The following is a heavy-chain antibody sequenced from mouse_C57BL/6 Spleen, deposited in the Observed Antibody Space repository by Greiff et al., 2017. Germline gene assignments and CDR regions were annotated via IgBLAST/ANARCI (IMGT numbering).Heavy chain of an antibody. D-gene: IGHD1-1*01. CDR3: ARGYYGSVPYWYFDV. Sequence: VQLQQPGAELVKPGASVKLSCKASGYTFTSYWMQWVKQRPGQGLEWIGEIDPSDSYTNYNQKFKGKATLTVDTSSSTAYMQLSSLTSEDSAVYYWARGYYGSVPYWYFDVWGTGTMVTVSS. J-gene: IGHJ1*03. CDR1: GYTFTSYW. CDR2: IDPSDSYT. V-gene: IGHV1-50*01.